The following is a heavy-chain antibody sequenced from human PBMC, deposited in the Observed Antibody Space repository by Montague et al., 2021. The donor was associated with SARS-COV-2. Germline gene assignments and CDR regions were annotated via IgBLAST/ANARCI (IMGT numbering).Heavy chain of an antibody. J-gene: IGHJ4*02. CDR3: AKSPRAYSYAFDY. D-gene: IGHD5-18*01. CDR1: GFTFNTYA. V-gene: IGHV3-23*03. Sequence: SLRLSCAASGFTFNTYAMSWVRQAPGMGLEWVSVIYSGGSNTYYXDSVKGRFTISRDNSKNTLYLQMNRLRAEDTAVYYCAKSPRAYSYAFDYWGQGTLVTVSS. CDR2: IYSGGSNT.